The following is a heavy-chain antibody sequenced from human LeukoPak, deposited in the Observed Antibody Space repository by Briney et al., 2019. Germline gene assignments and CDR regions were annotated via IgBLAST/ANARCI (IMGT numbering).Heavy chain of an antibody. Sequence: PSETLSFTCIISGGSIGPYYWSWIRQAAGKGPEWIGRIYTTGTADYNPSLKGRVFLSVDTSKNQFSLKVTSVTAADTAVYYCARDHSSSSWMDSFEIWGPGTKVTVSS. CDR3: ARDHSSSSWMDSFEI. CDR2: IYTTGTA. CDR1: GGSIGPYY. D-gene: IGHD6-6*01. V-gene: IGHV4-4*07. J-gene: IGHJ3*02.